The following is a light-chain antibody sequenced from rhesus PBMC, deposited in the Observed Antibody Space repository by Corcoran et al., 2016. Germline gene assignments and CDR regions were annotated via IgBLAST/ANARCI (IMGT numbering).Light chain of an antibody. CDR3: QHYYDNPYS. CDR1: QNMYSK. CDR2: AAS. V-gene: IGKV1S12*01. Sequence: DIQMTQSPSALSASVGDRVTISCRASQNMYSKLAWYQQKPGKAPKLLIYAASSLQTGIPSRFSGSGSGTDFTLTISSLPPEDSAAYYCQHYYDNPYSFGQGTKVQIK. J-gene: IGKJ2*01.